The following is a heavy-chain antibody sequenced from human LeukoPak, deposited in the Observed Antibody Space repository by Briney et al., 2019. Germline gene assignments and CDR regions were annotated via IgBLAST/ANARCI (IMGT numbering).Heavy chain of an antibody. D-gene: IGHD3-22*01. Sequence: SETLSLTCTVSGGSLSSYYWSWVRQPAGKGLEWIGRIHTSGSTNYNPSLKSRVTMSVDTSKTQFSLKLSSVTAADTAVYYCARDRYYYDSSGGRGLDYWGQGTLVTVSS. CDR2: IHTSGST. CDR1: GGSLSSYY. CDR3: ARDRYYYDSSGGRGLDY. J-gene: IGHJ4*02. V-gene: IGHV4-4*07.